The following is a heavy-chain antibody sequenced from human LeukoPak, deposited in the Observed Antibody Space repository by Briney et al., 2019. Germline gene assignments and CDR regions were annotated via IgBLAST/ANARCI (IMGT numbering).Heavy chain of an antibody. CDR2: TNSDGSST. J-gene: IGHJ4*02. CDR1: GFTFSSYW. D-gene: IGHD5-24*01. CDR3: ARDGLAAITFDY. Sequence: GGSLRLSCVASGFTFSSYWMHWVRQAPGKGLVWVSHTNSDGSSTTYADSVKGRFTISRDNAKNTLYLQMNSLRAEDTAVYYCARDGLAAITFDYWGQGILVTVSS. V-gene: IGHV3-74*01.